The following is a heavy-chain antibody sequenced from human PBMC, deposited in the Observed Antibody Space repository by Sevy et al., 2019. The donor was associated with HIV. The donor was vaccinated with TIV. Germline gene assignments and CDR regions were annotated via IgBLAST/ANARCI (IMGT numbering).Heavy chain of an antibody. Sequence: GGSLRLSCAASGFTFSSYAMSWVRQAPGKGLEWVSGISGSGGSTYYADSVKGRFTISRDNSKNMLYLQMNSLRAEDTAVYYCARVAGSGTYYSGDFDYWGQGTLVTVSS. CDR1: GFTFSSYA. J-gene: IGHJ4*02. D-gene: IGHD3-10*01. V-gene: IGHV3-23*01. CDR3: ARVAGSGTYYSGDFDY. CDR2: ISGSGGST.